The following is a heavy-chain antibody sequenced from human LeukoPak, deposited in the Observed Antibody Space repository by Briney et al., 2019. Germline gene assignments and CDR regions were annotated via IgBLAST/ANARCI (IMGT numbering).Heavy chain of an antibody. CDR3: AKDLFSITIFGVVTVLDY. CDR2: ISGSGGST. CDR1: GFTFSSYG. D-gene: IGHD3-3*01. J-gene: IGHJ4*02. Sequence: GGSLRLSCAASGFTFSSYGMSWVRQAPGKGLEWVSAISGSGGSTYYADSVKGRFTISRDNSKNTLYLQMNSLRADDTAVYYCAKDLFSITIFGVVTVLDYWGQGTLVTVSS. V-gene: IGHV3-23*01.